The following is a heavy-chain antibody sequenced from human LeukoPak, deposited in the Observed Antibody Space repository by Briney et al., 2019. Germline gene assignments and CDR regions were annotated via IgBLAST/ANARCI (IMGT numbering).Heavy chain of an antibody. CDR3: ARDQEGFDY. CDR1: GYTFTINY. V-gene: IGHV1-46*01. J-gene: IGHJ4*02. Sequence: ASVNVSCKASGYTFTINYIHWVRQAPGQGLERMGMIYPRDGSTSYAQKFQGRVTVTRDTSTSTVHMELSGLRSEDTAVYYCARDQEGFDYWGQGTLVTVSS. CDR2: IYPRDGST.